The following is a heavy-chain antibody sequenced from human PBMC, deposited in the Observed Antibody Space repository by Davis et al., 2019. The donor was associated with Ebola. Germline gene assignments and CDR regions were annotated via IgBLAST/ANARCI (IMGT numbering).Heavy chain of an antibody. CDR3: TSTPNWNYFDF. V-gene: IGHV3-7*01. CDR1: GLSLSSHW. D-gene: IGHD1-20*01. CDR2: IKPDGTER. Sequence: GESLKISCAVSGLSLSSHWMSWVRQTPGKGLEWVANIKPDGTERYYVDSVKGRFTISRDNALNSLYLQMNRLRDEDTAVYFCTSTPNWNYFDFWGLGTLVTVSS. J-gene: IGHJ4*02.